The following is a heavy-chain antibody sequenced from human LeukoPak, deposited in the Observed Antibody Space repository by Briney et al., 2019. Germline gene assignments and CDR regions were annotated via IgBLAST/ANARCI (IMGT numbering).Heavy chain of an antibody. CDR2: ITWNSDSI. V-gene: IGHV3-23*01. J-gene: IGHJ5*02. D-gene: IGHD2-21*01. CDR1: GFTFSSYW. CDR3: ARDNYSYRLDP. Sequence: PGGSLRLSCAASGFTFSSYWMSWVRQAPGKGLEWVSGITWNSDSIDYADSVKGRFTISRDNSKNTLYLHMNSLRAEDTAIYYCARDNYSYRLDPWGQGTLVTVSS.